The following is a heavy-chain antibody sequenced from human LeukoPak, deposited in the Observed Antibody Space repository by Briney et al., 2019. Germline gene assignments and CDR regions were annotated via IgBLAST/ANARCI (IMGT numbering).Heavy chain of an antibody. V-gene: IGHV4-34*01. CDR1: DDSITSGH. Sequence: PSETLSLTCSVSDDSITSGHWSWIRQPPGKGLEWIGEINHSGSTNYNPSLKSRVTISVDTSKNQFSLKLSSVTAADTAVYYCARGDIVVVPAARGYYYYGMDVWGQGTTVTVSS. D-gene: IGHD2-2*01. CDR3: ARGDIVVVPAARGYYYYGMDV. J-gene: IGHJ6*02. CDR2: INHSGST.